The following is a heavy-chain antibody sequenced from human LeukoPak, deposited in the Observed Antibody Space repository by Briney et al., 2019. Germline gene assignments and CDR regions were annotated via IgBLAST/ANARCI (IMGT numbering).Heavy chain of an antibody. CDR2: INAGNGNT. Sequence: ASVKVSCKASGYTFTSYAMHWVRQAPGQRLEWMGWINAGNGNTKYSQEFQGRVTITRDTSASTAYMELSSLRSEDTAVYYCAREGGDYGDYPTSYFDYWGQGTLVTVSS. J-gene: IGHJ4*02. CDR3: AREGGDYGDYPTSYFDY. V-gene: IGHV1-3*03. CDR1: GYTFTSYA. D-gene: IGHD4-17*01.